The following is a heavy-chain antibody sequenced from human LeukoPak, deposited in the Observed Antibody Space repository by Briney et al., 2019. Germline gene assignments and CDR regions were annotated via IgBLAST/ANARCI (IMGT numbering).Heavy chain of an antibody. V-gene: IGHV1-8*01. J-gene: IGHJ6*03. CDR1: GYTFTSYD. Sequence: ASVKVSCKASGYTFTSYDINWVRQATGQGLEWMGWMNPNSGNTGYAQKFQGRVTMTRNTSISTAYMELSSLRSEDTAVYYCARGKSEGRYYDFWSGYLGPYYYYYMDVWGKGTTVTVSS. CDR2: MNPNSGNT. D-gene: IGHD3-3*01. CDR3: ARGKSEGRYYDFWSGYLGPYYYYYMDV.